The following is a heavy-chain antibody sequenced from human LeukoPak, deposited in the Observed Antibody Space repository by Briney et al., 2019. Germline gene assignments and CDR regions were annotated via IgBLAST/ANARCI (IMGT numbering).Heavy chain of an antibody. V-gene: IGHV4-59*01. CDR2: IYYSGTG. CDR1: GGSISSDY. D-gene: IGHD3-22*01. Sequence: PSETLSLTCTVSGGSISSDYWTWIRQPPGKRLEWIGYIYYSGTGNYNPSLQSRVTLSVDTSKNQFSLKLSSVTAADTAVYYCARVRDYYDRSGYSGLFDYWGQGRLVSVPS. J-gene: IGHJ4*02. CDR3: ARVRDYYDRSGYSGLFDY.